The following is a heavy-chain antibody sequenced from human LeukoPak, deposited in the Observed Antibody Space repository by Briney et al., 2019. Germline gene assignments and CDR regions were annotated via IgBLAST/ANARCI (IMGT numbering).Heavy chain of an antibody. CDR3: AKDVGYSYGPGHYNWFDP. Sequence: PGGSLRLSCAASVFTFHVYDMHWVRQAPARGLECVSHISGDGGSTYYTDSVKGRFTISRDNSKNTLYLQMNSLRTEDTALYYCAKDVGYSYGPGHYNWFDPWGQGTLVTVSS. CDR1: VFTFHVYD. J-gene: IGHJ5*02. CDR2: ISGDGGST. D-gene: IGHD5-18*01. V-gene: IGHV3-43*02.